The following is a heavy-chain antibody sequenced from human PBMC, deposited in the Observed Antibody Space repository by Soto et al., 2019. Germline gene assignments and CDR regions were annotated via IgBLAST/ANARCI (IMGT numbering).Heavy chain of an antibody. CDR2: INPYNGNT. CDR3: ARVGVGLAAPRVWPY. Sequence: GAAVKVSVKAACYTVTSYGTSGVRRAPVQLLEWMAWINPYNGNTKYAEKFLGRVTVTTDTSTATAYMEVRSLTSDDTAVFYCARVGVGLAAPRVWPYGGQGTPVTFCS. CDR1: CYTVTSYG. D-gene: IGHD6-13*01. J-gene: IGHJ4*02. V-gene: IGHV1-18*01.